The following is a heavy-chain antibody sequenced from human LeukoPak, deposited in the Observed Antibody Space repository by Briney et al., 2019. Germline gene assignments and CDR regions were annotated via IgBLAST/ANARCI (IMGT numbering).Heavy chain of an antibody. D-gene: IGHD1-26*01. V-gene: IGHV3-64*01. CDR2: ISSNGGFT. J-gene: IGHJ4*02. CDR1: GFTLGTYA. Sequence: PGGSLRLSCAVSGFTLGTYAMHWVRQAPGKGLEYVSSISSNGGFTYYANSVKGRFTISRDNSKNMLYLQMGSLGADDMAVYYCARGPILGTTWMNIDYWGQGTLVTVSS. CDR3: ARGPILGTTWMNIDY.